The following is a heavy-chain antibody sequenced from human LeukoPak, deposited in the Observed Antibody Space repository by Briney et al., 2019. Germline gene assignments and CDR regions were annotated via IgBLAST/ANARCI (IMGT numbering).Heavy chain of an antibody. CDR3: ARDPRPSSGWRPFDY. CDR2: IKQDGSEK. J-gene: IGHJ4*02. V-gene: IGHV3-7*01. Sequence: PGGSLRLSCAASGFTLSSYWMSWVRQAPGKGLEWVANIKQDGSEKYYADSVKGRFTISRDNAKSSLYLQMNSLRAEDTAVYYCARDPRPSSGWRPFDYWGQGTLVTISS. D-gene: IGHD6-19*01. CDR1: GFTLSSYW.